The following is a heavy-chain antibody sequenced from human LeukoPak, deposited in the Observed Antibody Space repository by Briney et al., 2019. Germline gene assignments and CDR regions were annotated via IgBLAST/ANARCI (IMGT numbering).Heavy chain of an antibody. D-gene: IGHD3-10*01. Sequence: GGSLRLSCAASGFTFSSYTMRWVRQAPGQGLEWVAVISYDGSNKYFADSVKGRFTISRDNSKNTLYLQMNSLRAEDTAVYYCARSPVTESNSWSLDDWGQGTLVTVSS. V-gene: IGHV3-30-3*01. CDR2: ISYDGSNK. CDR3: ARSPVTESNSWSLDD. J-gene: IGHJ4*02. CDR1: GFTFSSYT.